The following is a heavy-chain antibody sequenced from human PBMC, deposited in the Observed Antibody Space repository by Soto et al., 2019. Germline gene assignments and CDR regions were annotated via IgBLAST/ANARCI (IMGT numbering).Heavy chain of an antibody. CDR1: GFTFSSYS. Sequence: GGSLRLSCAASGFTFSSYSMNWVRQAPGKGLEWVSSISSSSSYIYYADSVKGRFTISRDNAKNSLYLQMNSLRAEDTAVYYCARALPGTASSSWYPWLDPCGQGTMVTVSS. V-gene: IGHV3-21*01. J-gene: IGHJ5*02. CDR3: ARALPGTASSSWYPWLDP. D-gene: IGHD6-13*01. CDR2: ISSSSSYI.